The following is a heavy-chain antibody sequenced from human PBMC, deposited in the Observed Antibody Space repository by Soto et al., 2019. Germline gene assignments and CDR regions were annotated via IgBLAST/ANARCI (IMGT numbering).Heavy chain of an antibody. CDR2: ITPFNGNT. CDR1: GYTFTYRY. Sequence: GASVKVSCKASGYTFTYRYLHWVRQAPGQALEWMGWITPFNGNTNYAQKFQGRVTITADKFTGTAYMELTRLRSDDTAVYYCAGDPDSHYNDSHASSYPWGQGTLVTVSS. V-gene: IGHV1-45*02. D-gene: IGHD3-22*01. J-gene: IGHJ5*02. CDR3: AGDPDSHYNDSHASSYP.